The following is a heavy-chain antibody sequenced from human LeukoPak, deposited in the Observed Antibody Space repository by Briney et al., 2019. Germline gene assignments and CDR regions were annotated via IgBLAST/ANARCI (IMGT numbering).Heavy chain of an antibody. V-gene: IGHV1-2*02. Sequence: ASVKVSCKASGYTFTGYYMHWVRQAPGQGLEWMGWINPNSGGTNYAQKFQGRVTMTRDTSISTAYMELSRLRSDDTAVYYCARDLVVVPAGIDYWGQGTLVTVSS. CDR3: ARDLVVVPAGIDY. CDR1: GYTFTGYY. J-gene: IGHJ4*02. CDR2: INPNSGGT. D-gene: IGHD2-2*01.